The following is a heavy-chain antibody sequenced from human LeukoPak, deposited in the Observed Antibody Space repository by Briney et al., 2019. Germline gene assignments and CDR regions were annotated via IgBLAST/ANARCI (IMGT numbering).Heavy chain of an antibody. CDR3: ERAYCGGDCYSRAMDY. V-gene: IGHV3-74*03. D-gene: IGHD2-21*02. J-gene: IGHJ4*02. CDR1: GFTFSNYA. CDR2: INSEGSST. Sequence: GGSLRLSCAASGFTFSNYAMSWVRQAPGKGLVWVSRINSEGSSTTYADSVKGRFTFSRDNAKNTLYLQMNSLRAEDTAVYYCERAYCGGDCYSRAMDYWGQGTLVTVSS.